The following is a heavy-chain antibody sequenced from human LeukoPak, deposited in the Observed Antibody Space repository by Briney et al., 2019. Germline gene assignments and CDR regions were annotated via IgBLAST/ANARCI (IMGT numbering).Heavy chain of an antibody. J-gene: IGHJ6*04. CDR2: ISYDGSNK. D-gene: IGHD6-19*01. CDR1: GFTFSSYG. CDR3: AKAGYSSGWYLNYYYYYGMDV. Sequence: GGSLRLSCAASGFTFSSYGMHWVRQAPGKGLEWVAVISYDGSNKYYADSVKGRFTISRDNSKNTLYLQMSSLRAEDTAVYYCAKAGYSSGWYLNYYYYYGMDVWGKGTTVTVSS. V-gene: IGHV3-30*18.